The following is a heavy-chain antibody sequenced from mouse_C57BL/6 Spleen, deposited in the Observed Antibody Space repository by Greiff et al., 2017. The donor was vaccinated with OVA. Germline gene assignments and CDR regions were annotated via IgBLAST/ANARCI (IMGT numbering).Heavy chain of an antibody. CDR2: ISSGGDYI. J-gene: IGHJ4*01. D-gene: IGHD1-1*01. V-gene: IGHV5-9-1*02. Sequence: EVKLVESGEGLVKPGGSLKLSCAASGFTFSSYAMSWVRQTPEKRLEWVAYISSGGDYIYYADTVKGRFTISRDNARNTLYLQMSSLKSEDTAMYYCTREGPFITTAKGYAMDYWGQGTSVTVSS. CDR3: TREGPFITTAKGYAMDY. CDR1: GFTFSSYA.